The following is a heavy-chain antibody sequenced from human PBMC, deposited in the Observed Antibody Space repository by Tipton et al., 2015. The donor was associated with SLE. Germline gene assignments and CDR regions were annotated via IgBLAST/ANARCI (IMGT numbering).Heavy chain of an antibody. Sequence: TLSLTCAVSGVSISGSDWWSWVRQTPGMGLEWIGESYHSGISNYNPSLKSRVTISLDKSKNQFSLRLNSVTAADTAVYYCARDPKFPGALDIWGQGITVTVSS. V-gene: IGHV4-4*02. CDR3: ARDPKFPGALDI. J-gene: IGHJ3*02. CDR1: GVSISGSDW. CDR2: SYHSGIS.